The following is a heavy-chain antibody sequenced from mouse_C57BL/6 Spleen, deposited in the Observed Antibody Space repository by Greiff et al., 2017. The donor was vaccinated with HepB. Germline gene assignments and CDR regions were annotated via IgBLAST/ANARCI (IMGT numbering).Heavy chain of an antibody. V-gene: IGHV5-9*01. CDR3: ARRKYGSSYGDAMDY. CDR2: ISGGGGNT. J-gene: IGHJ4*01. Sequence: EVMLVESGGGLVKPGGSLKLSCAASGFTFSSYTMSWVRQTPEKRLEWVATISGGGGNTYYPDSVKGRFTISRDNAKNTLYLQMSSLRSEDTALYYCARRKYGSSYGDAMDYWGQGTSVTVSS. CDR1: GFTFSSYT. D-gene: IGHD1-1*01.